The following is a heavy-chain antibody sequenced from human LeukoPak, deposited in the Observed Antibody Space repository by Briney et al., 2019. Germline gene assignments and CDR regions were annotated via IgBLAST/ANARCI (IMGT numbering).Heavy chain of an antibody. J-gene: IGHJ4*02. V-gene: IGHV1-69*05. CDR2: IIPIFGTA. D-gene: IGHD1-26*01. Sequence: SVKVSCKASGGTFSSYAISWVRQAPGQGLEWMGGIIPIFGTANYAQKFQGRVTTTTDESTSTAYMELSSLRSEDTAVYYCAREGIVGATTLGYWGQGTLVTVSS. CDR1: GGTFSSYA. CDR3: AREGIVGATTLGY.